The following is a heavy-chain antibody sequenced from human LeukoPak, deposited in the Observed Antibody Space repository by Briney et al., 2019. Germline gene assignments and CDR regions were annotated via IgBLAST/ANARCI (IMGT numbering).Heavy chain of an antibody. J-gene: IGHJ3*02. CDR2: IYPGDSDT. Sequence: GESLKISCKGSGYSFTSYWIGWVRQMPGKGLEWMGIIYPGDSDTRYSPSFQGQVTISADKSISTAYLQWSSLKASDTAMYYCAISPDAGYDPSAFDIWGQGTMVTVSS. V-gene: IGHV5-51*01. D-gene: IGHD5-12*01. CDR3: AISPDAGYDPSAFDI. CDR1: GYSFTSYW.